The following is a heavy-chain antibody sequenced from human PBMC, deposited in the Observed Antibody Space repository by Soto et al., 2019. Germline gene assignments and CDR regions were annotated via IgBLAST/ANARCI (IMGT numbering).Heavy chain of an antibody. CDR1: GGSFSGYY. Sequence: QVQLQQWGAGLLKPSETLSLTCAVYGGSFSGYYWSWIRQPPGKGLEWIGEINHSGSTNYNPSLKSRVPISVDTAKNQFSLKLSSVTAADTAVYYCARKVLWFGELSSWFDPWGQGTLVTVSS. D-gene: IGHD3-10*01. CDR3: ARKVLWFGELSSWFDP. CDR2: INHSGST. J-gene: IGHJ5*02. V-gene: IGHV4-34*01.